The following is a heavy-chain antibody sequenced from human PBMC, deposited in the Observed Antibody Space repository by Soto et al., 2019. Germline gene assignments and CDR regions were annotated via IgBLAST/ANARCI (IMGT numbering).Heavy chain of an antibody. J-gene: IGHJ5*02. D-gene: IGHD6-13*01. CDR1: GYTFTSYA. V-gene: IGHV1-3*01. CDR3: ARGVGSSSWYNLFAL. Sequence: ASVKVSCKASGYTFTSYAMHWVRHAPGQRLEWMGWINAGNGNTKYSQKFQGRVTITRDTSASTAYMELSSLRSEDTAVYYCARGVGSSSWYNLFALLGQGTLVTVSS. CDR2: INAGNGNT.